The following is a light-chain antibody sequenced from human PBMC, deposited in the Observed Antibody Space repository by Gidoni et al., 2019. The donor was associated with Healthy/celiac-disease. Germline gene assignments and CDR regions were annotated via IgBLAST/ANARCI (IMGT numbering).Light chain of an antibody. Sequence: DIQMTKSPSSLSASVGDRVTITCRESQSISSYLNWYLQKPGKAPKLLIYAASSLQSGVPARFSGSGSGTDFTLTISSLQPEDFATYYCQQSYSTPRTFGQGTKVEIK. J-gene: IGKJ1*01. CDR2: AAS. V-gene: IGKV1-39*01. CDR3: QQSYSTPRT. CDR1: QSISSY.